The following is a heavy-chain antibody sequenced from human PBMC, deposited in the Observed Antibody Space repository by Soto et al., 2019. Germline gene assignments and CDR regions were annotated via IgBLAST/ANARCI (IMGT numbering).Heavy chain of an antibody. Sequence: QVQLVQSGAEVKKPGASVKVSCKASGYTFTSYDINWVRQATGQGLEWMGWMNPNSGNTAYAQKFQGRVTMSRNTSISTAYMELSSLRSEDTAVYYCASERGALCSGGSCYGFGPWGQGTLVTVSS. CDR3: ASERGALCSGGSCYGFGP. D-gene: IGHD2-15*01. CDR1: GYTFTSYD. V-gene: IGHV1-8*01. CDR2: MNPNSGNT. J-gene: IGHJ5*02.